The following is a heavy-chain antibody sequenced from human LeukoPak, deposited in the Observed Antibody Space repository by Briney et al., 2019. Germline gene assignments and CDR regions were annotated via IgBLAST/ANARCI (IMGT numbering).Heavy chain of an antibody. D-gene: IGHD6-19*01. CDR2: INHSGST. J-gene: IGHJ4*02. CDR1: GGSFSGYY. V-gene: IGHV4-34*01. CDR3: ARGRQWLVRNGFDY. Sequence: SETLSLTCAVYGGSFSGYYRSWIRQPPGKGLEWIGEINHSGSTNYNPSLKSRVTIPVDTSKNQFSLKLSSVTAADTAVYYCARGRQWLVRNGFDYWGQGTLVTVSS.